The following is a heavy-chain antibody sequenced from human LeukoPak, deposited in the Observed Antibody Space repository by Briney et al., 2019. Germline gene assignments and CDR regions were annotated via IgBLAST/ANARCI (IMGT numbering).Heavy chain of an antibody. J-gene: IGHJ4*02. V-gene: IGHV4-59*01. CDR1: GRSISTYY. D-gene: IGHD3-22*01. Sequence: SEPLSLPCTLSGRSISTYYERWIRHPPGKGREWNGYIYYSVSTNYNPSLKSRVTISLDTSKNPFSLKLNSVTAADTAMYYCARSFSPNYYDLLDYWGQGTLVTVSS. CDR2: IYYSVST. CDR3: ARSFSPNYYDLLDY.